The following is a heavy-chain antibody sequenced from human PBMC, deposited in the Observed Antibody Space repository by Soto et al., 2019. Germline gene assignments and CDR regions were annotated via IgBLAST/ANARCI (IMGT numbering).Heavy chain of an antibody. Sequence: SETLSLTCSVSGASFSSTPYFWGWIRQPPGKGLEWIASSYYGGMTYYTPSLKSRVTISIDTSRSQFSLRLSSVTVADTAVYYCARDMHAGFTHYFDPWGQGTLVTVSS. D-gene: IGHD1-26*01. J-gene: IGHJ5*02. CDR1: GASFSSTPYF. CDR3: ARDMHAGFTHYFDP. CDR2: SYYGGMT. V-gene: IGHV4-39*02.